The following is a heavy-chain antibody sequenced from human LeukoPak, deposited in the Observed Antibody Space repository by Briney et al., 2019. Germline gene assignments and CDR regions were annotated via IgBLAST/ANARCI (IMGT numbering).Heavy chain of an antibody. CDR3: ARSYYYGSGSYGMDV. J-gene: IGHJ6*02. CDR1: GGSISSGGYS. D-gene: IGHD3-10*01. CDR2: IYHSGST. Sequence: SETLSLTCAVSGGSISSGGYSWSWIRQPPGKGLEWIGYIYHSGSTYYNPSLKSRVTISVDTSKNQFSLKLSSVTAADTAVYYCARSYYYGSGSYGMDVWGQGTTVTVSS. V-gene: IGHV4-30-2*01.